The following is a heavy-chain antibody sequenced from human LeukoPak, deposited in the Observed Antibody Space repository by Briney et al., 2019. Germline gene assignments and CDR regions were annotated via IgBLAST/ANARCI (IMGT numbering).Heavy chain of an antibody. Sequence: ASVKVSCKASGYTFTGYYTHWVRQAPGQGLEWMGWINPNSGGTNYAQKFQGRVTMTRDTSISTAYMELSRLRSDDTAVYYCARSSYCSSTSCRGEVAFDIWGQGTMVTVSS. CDR2: INPNSGGT. CDR1: GYTFTGYY. V-gene: IGHV1-2*02. CDR3: ARSSYCSSTSCRGEVAFDI. J-gene: IGHJ3*02. D-gene: IGHD2-2*01.